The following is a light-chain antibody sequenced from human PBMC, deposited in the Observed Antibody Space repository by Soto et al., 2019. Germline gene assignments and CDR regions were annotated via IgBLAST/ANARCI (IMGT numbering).Light chain of an antibody. V-gene: IGKV3D-20*02. CDR1: QEITFYY. CDR3: QQRSNWPGT. CDR2: GAS. Sequence: EIVLTQSPGTLSLSPGERATLSCRASQEITFYYLAWYQQKPGQAPRLLIYGASSRATGIPDRFSGSGSGTDFTLTISSLEPEDFAVYYCQQRSNWPGTFGQGTKVDIK. J-gene: IGKJ1*01.